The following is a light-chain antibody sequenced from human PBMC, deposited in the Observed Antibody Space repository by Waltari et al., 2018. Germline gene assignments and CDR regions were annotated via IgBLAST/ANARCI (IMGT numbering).Light chain of an antibody. CDR3: SSYAGNNNVV. CDR2: EVS. Sequence: QSALTQPPSASGSPGQSVTISCTGTSSDVGGYNYVSWYQQHPGKAPKLMIYEVSKRPEGVPDRFSGSKSGNTASLTVSGLRAEDEADYYCSSYAGNNNVVFGGGTKLTVL. CDR1: SSDVGGYNY. J-gene: IGLJ2*01. V-gene: IGLV2-8*01.